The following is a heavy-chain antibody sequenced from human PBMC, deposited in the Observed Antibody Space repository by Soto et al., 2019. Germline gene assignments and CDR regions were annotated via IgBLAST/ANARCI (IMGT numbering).Heavy chain of an antibody. V-gene: IGHV4-31*03. CDR3: AREHRYDYGAYGWFDP. D-gene: IGHD4-17*01. CDR2: IYYSGST. J-gene: IGHJ5*02. CDR1: GGSITSGGYY. Sequence: QVQLQESGPGLVKPSQTLSLTCTVSGGSITSGGYYWSWIRQHPGKGLEWIGYIYYSGSTDYNPSLKSRLLVSVDTSMIQSSLNLRSVTAADTAVYDCAREHRYDYGAYGWFDPWGQGTLVTVSS.